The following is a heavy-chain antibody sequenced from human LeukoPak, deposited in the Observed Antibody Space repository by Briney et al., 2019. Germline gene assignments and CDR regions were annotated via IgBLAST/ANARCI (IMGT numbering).Heavy chain of an antibody. Sequence: QPGGSLRLSCAASGFTFSSYAMHWVRQAPGRGLDWVALIWYDGTNKYYADSVKGRFTVSRDSSKNTLYLQMNSLRAEDTAVYYCARDAAGTCLDYWGQGTLVTVSS. CDR2: IWYDGTNK. CDR1: GFTFSSYA. CDR3: ARDAAGTCLDY. J-gene: IGHJ4*02. D-gene: IGHD1-7*01. V-gene: IGHV3-33*01.